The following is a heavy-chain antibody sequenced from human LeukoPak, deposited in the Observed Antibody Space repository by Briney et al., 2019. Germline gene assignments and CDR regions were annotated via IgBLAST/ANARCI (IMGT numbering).Heavy chain of an antibody. D-gene: IGHD3-22*01. V-gene: IGHV3-11*01. CDR2: ISSSGSTI. J-gene: IGHJ4*02. CDR1: GCTFSDYY. Sequence: GGSPRLSCAASGCTFSDYYMSWIRQAPGKGLEWVSYISSSGSTIYYADSVKGRFTISRDNAKNSLYLQMNSLRAEDTAVYYCARVQPHYYDSSGYPPDYWGQGTLVTVSS. CDR3: ARVQPHYYDSSGYPPDY.